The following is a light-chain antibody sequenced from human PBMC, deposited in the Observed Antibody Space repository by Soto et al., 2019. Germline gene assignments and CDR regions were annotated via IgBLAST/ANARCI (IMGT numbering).Light chain of an antibody. Sequence: QSVLTQPPSASGTPGQRVTISCSGSSSNIGSNYVYWYQQLPGTAPKLLIYRNNQRPSGVPDRFSGSKSGTSASLAISGLRSEDEAEYYCAAWDDSLTYVFGTGTKLTVL. CDR3: AAWDDSLTYV. J-gene: IGLJ1*01. CDR2: RNN. CDR1: SSNIGSNY. V-gene: IGLV1-47*01.